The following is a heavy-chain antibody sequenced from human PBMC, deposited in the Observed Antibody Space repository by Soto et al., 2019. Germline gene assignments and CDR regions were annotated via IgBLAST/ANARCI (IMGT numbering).Heavy chain of an antibody. D-gene: IGHD6-19*01. J-gene: IGHJ1*01. Sequence: GASVTVSCKESVYTFTSYCIHWVRQAPGQGLEWMGIINPSGGSTSYAQKFQGRVTMTRDTSTSTVYMELSSLRSEDTAVYYCARPVAGQSREYFQHWGQGTLVTVSS. CDR2: INPSGGST. CDR3: ARPVAGQSREYFQH. V-gene: IGHV1-46*03. CDR1: VYTFTSYC.